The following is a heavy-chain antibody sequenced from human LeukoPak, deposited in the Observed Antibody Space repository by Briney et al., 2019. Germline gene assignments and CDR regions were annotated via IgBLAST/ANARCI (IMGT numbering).Heavy chain of an antibody. V-gene: IGHV3-23*01. CDR1: GFTFGSYA. CDR3: VKRDLATPGHFDY. J-gene: IGHJ4*02. Sequence: GGSLRLSRAASGFTFGSYAMNWVRQVPGKGLEWISAISGNGAVTYYQDSVKGRFTTSGDNSRNTLFLQMNRLRVEDTAVYYCVKRDLATPGHFDYWGQGTLVTVSS. D-gene: IGHD1-26*01. CDR2: ISGNGAVT.